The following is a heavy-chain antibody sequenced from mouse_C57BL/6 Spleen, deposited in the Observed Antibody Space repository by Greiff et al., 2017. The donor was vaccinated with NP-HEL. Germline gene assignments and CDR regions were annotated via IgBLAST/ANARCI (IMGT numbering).Heavy chain of an antibody. V-gene: IGHV1-82*01. CDR3: ARRPTHNAMDY. Sequence: QVQLQQSGPELVKPGASVKISCKASGYAFSSSWMNWVKQRPGKGLEWIGRIYPGDGDTNYNGKFKGKATLTADKSSSTAYMQLSSLTSEDSAVYCCARRPTHNAMDYWGQGTSVTVAS. CDR2: IYPGDGDT. J-gene: IGHJ4*01. D-gene: IGHD2-10*01. CDR1: GYAFSSSW.